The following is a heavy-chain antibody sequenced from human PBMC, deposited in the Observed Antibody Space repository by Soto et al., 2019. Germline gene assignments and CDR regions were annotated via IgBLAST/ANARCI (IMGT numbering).Heavy chain of an antibody. V-gene: IGHV3-30*18. D-gene: IGHD6-13*01. CDR3: AKDLYSSRNDAFDI. CDR2: ISYDGSNK. J-gene: IGHJ3*02. Sequence: GGSLRLSCAASGFTFSSYGMHWVRQAPGKGLEWVAVISYDGSNKYYADSVKGRFTISRDNSKNTLYLQMNSLRPEGTAVYYCAKDLYSSRNDAFDIWGQGTMVTVSS. CDR1: GFTFSSYG.